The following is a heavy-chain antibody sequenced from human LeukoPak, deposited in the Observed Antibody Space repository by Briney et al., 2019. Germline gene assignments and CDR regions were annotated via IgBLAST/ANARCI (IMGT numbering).Heavy chain of an antibody. CDR1: GYSFTNYW. Sequence: GASLKISCKGSGYSFTNYWIGWVRQMPGKGLEWMGIIYPGDSDTRYSPSFQGQVTISADKSISTAYLQWSSLKASDTAMYYCARHRGPWHYYDSSGYYFVDYWGQGTLVTVSS. CDR2: IYPGDSDT. CDR3: ARHRGPWHYYDSSGYYFVDY. D-gene: IGHD3-22*01. V-gene: IGHV5-51*01. J-gene: IGHJ4*02.